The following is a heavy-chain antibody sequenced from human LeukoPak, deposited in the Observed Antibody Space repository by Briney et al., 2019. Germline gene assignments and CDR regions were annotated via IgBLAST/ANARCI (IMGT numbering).Heavy chain of an antibody. J-gene: IGHJ4*02. V-gene: IGHV4-30-2*01. CDR2: IYHSGST. D-gene: IGHD4-17*01. Sequence: SETLSLTCTVSGGSISSGGYYWSWIRQPPGKGLEWIGYIYHSGSTYYNPSLKSRVTISVDRSKNQFSLKLSSVTAADTAVYYCARLGDDYGDLTPDYWGQGSLVTVSS. CDR3: ARLGDDYGDLTPDY. CDR1: GGSISSGGYY.